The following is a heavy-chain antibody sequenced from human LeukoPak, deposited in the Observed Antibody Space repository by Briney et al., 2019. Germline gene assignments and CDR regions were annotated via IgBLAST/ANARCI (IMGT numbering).Heavy chain of an antibody. Sequence: GGSLRLSCAASGFTFSSYAMSWVRQAPGKGLEWVSAISGSGGSTYYADSVKGRFTISRDNSKSTLYLQMNSLRAEDTAVYYCAKDSHSWQTNPFDYWGQGTLVTVSS. V-gene: IGHV3-23*01. J-gene: IGHJ4*02. CDR1: GFTFSSYA. D-gene: IGHD6-13*01. CDR2: ISGSGGST. CDR3: AKDSHSWQTNPFDY.